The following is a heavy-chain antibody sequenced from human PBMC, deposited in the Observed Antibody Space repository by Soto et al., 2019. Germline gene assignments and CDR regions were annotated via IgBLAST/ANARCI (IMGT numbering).Heavy chain of an antibody. V-gene: IGHV3-74*01. Sequence: LRLSCAASGFTFGTYWMHWVRQAPGKGLVWVSRINSDGSSTNYADSVKGRFTISRDNAKNTLYLQMNSLRAEDTAVYYCARSLRSSWSYYFDYWGQGTLVTVSS. CDR2: INSDGSST. J-gene: IGHJ4*02. CDR1: GFTFGTYW. CDR3: ARSLRSSWSYYFDY. D-gene: IGHD6-13*01.